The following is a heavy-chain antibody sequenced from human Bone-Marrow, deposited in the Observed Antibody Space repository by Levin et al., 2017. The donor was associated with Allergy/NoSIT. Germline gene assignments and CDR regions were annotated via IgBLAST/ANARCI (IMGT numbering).Heavy chain of an antibody. CDR2: IYHSGDT. Sequence: PSETLSLTCAVSGVSITSSNWWSWVRQPPGKGLEWIAEIYHSGDTNYNPSLKSRVTISVDKSKNQFSVKLTSVTAADTAVYYCARDGYGGGSWGQGTLVIVSS. CDR1: GVSITSSNW. CDR3: ARDGYGGGS. V-gene: IGHV4-4*02. D-gene: IGHD4-23*01. J-gene: IGHJ5*02.